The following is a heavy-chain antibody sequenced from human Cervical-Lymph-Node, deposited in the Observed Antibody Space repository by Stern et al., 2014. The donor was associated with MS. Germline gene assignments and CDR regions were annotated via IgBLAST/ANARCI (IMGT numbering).Heavy chain of an antibody. Sequence: VQLVESGAEVKKPGASVKVSCKASGFTFTRYYMHWVRQAPGHGLEWMGVLNPGGGGSTSAQNFQDRVTLTRDTSTNTLYMELSSLRSEDTAVYYCARGQYYSDSTGYYYLHYWGQGSLVTVSS. CDR3: ARGQYYSDSTGYYYLHY. CDR1: GFTFTRYY. CDR2: LNPGGGGS. J-gene: IGHJ4*02. D-gene: IGHD3-22*01. V-gene: IGHV1-46*01.